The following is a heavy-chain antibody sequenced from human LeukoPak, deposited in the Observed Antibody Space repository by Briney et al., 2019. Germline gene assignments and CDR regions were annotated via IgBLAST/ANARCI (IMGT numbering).Heavy chain of an antibody. V-gene: IGHV4-38-2*01. CDR1: GYSISSGYY. D-gene: IGHD2-2*01. CDR3: ARGVVVPAAPFDY. Sequence: PSETLSLTCAVSGYSISSGYYWGWIRPPPGKGLERIGSIYHSGSTYYNPSLKGRVTISVDTSKNQFSLKLSSVTAADTAVYYCARGVVVPAAPFDYWGQGTLVTVSS. CDR2: IYHSGST. J-gene: IGHJ4*02.